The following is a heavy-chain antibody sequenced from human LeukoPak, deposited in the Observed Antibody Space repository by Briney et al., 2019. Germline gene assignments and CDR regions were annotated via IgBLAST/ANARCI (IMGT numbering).Heavy chain of an antibody. CDR3: ARGFLRSGYFDY. V-gene: IGHV4-34*01. Sequence: SETLSLTCAVYGGSFSGYYWSWIRQPPGKELEWIGEINHSGSTNYNPSLKSRVTISVDTSKNQFSLKLSSVTAADTAVYYCARGFLRSGYFDYWGQGTLVTVSS. CDR1: GGSFSGYY. J-gene: IGHJ4*02. D-gene: IGHD3-3*01. CDR2: INHSGST.